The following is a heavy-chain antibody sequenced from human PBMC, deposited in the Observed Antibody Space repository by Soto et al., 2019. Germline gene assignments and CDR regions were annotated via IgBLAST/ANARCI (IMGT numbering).Heavy chain of an antibody. J-gene: IGHJ6*02. CDR2: TSHDGSNR. V-gene: IGHV3-30*03. CDR1: GFTFSSHA. Sequence: QVQLVESGGGVVQPGRSLRVSCTTSGFTFSSHAMHWVRQAPGKGLEWVAVTSHDGSNRFYADSVKGRFTISRDNSKNTLYLQMNRMRPEDTAVYYCARGVDYGVDVWGQGTTVTVSS. CDR3: ARGVDYGVDV. D-gene: IGHD3-10*01.